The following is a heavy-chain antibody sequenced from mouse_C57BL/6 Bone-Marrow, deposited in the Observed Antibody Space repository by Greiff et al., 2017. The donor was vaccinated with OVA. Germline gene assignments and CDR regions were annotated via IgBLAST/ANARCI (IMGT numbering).Heavy chain of an antibody. Sequence: QVQLQQPGAELVKPGASVKLSCKASGYTFTSYWMHWVKQRPGQGLEWIGMIHPNSGSTNYNEKFKSKATLTVDKSSSTAYMQLSSLTSEDSAVYYCARKGLTGPPYYAIDYWGQGTSVTVSS. D-gene: IGHD4-1*01. CDR2: IHPNSGST. CDR3: ARKGLTGPPYYAIDY. V-gene: IGHV1-64*01. J-gene: IGHJ4*01. CDR1: GYTFTSYW.